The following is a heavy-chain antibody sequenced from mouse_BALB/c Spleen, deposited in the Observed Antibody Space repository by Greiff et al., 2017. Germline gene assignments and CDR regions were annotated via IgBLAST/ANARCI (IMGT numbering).Heavy chain of an antibody. CDR1: GFTFSSYA. Sequence: EVQVVESGGGLVKPGGSLKLSCAASGFTFSSYAMSWVRQSPEKRLELVAEISSGGSYTYYPATVTGRFTIARDNAKNTLYLEIGSIRSEDTAMYSCAALTTVEAMDYWGEGTSVTVSS. J-gene: IGHJ4*01. V-gene: IGHV5-9-4*01. D-gene: IGHD1-1*01. CDR2: ISSGGSYT. CDR3: AALTTVEAMDY.